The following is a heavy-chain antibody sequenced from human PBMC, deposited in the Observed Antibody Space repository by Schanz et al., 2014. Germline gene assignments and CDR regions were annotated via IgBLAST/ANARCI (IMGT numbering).Heavy chain of an antibody. CDR1: GFTFSTYW. J-gene: IGHJ4*02. CDR2: ISYDGGNK. Sequence: VQLVESGGGLVQPGGSLRLSCAASGFTFSTYWMSWVRQAPGKGLEWVALISYDGGNKYYAASVKGRFTISRDNSKNTLYLQMDSLRAEDTAVYYCARGRGSTYYINYWGQGALVTVSS. D-gene: IGHD3-10*01. V-gene: IGHV3-30*03. CDR3: ARGRGSTYYINY.